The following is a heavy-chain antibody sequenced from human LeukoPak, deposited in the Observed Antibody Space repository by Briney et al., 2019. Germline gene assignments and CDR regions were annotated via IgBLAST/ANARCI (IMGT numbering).Heavy chain of an antibody. D-gene: IGHD6-13*01. CDR1: GFIFDDYA. CDR2: ISWNRANI. J-gene: IGHJ3*02. CDR3: VKDTAAAGSRAFDI. Sequence: GGSLRLSCAVSGFIFDDYAMHWVRQAPGKGLEWVSGISWNRANIDYADSVKGRFTISRDNAKNSLYLQMHSLREEDMALYYCVKDTAAAGSRAFDIWGQGTMVTVSS. V-gene: IGHV3-9*03.